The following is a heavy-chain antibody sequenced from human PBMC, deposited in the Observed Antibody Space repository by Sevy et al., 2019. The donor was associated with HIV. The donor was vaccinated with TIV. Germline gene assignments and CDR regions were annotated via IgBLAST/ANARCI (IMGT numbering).Heavy chain of an antibody. CDR3: ARDIPTTGGTFFLYYYYGMDV. CDR2: ISSSSSYI. CDR1: GFTFSSYS. D-gene: IGHD1-1*01. Sequence: GGSLRLYCAASGFTFSSYSMNWVRQAPGKGLEWVSSISSSSSYIYYADSVKGRFTISRDNAKNSLYLQMNSLRAEDTAVYYCARDIPTTGGTFFLYYYYGMDVWGQGTTVTVSS. V-gene: IGHV3-21*01. J-gene: IGHJ6*02.